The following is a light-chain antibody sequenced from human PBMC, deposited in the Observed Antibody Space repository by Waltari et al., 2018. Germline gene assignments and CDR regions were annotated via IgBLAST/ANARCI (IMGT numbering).Light chain of an antibody. CDR1: QYITGSC. CDR3: QQYDGSVVT. V-gene: IGKV3-20*01. J-gene: IGKJ4*01. CDR2: AAS. Sequence: EIVLTQSPGTLSLSPGERFTLSCRASQYITGSCITMYHQKPGQAPRLLIYAASTRAPGVPDRFSGSGSGTDFTLTISRLEPEDSAVYYCQQYDGSVVTFGGGTKVEIK.